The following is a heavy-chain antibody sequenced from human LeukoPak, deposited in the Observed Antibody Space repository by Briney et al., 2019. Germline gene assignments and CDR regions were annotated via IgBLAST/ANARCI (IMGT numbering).Heavy chain of an antibody. V-gene: IGHV3-9*01. CDR1: GFTFDDYA. Sequence: GGSLRLSCAASGFTFDDYAMHWVRQAPGKGLEGVAGISWNSGSIGYADSVKGRFTISRDNAKNSLYLQMNSLRAEDTALYYCAKDLIAVAGTGAFDIWGQGTMVTVSS. CDR2: ISWNSGSI. J-gene: IGHJ3*02. D-gene: IGHD6-19*01. CDR3: AKDLIAVAGTGAFDI.